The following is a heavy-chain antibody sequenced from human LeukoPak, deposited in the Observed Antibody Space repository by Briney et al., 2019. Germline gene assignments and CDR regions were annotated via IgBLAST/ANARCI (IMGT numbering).Heavy chain of an antibody. CDR3: AREAYDFWSGYSNWFDP. V-gene: IGHV4-59*01. D-gene: IGHD3-3*01. Sequence: PSETLSLTCTVSGGSISSYYWSWIRQPPGKGLEWIGYIYYSGSTNYNPSLKSRVTISVDASKNQFSLKLSSVTAADTAVYYCAREAYDFWSGYSNWFDPWRQGTLVTVSS. J-gene: IGHJ5*02. CDR2: IYYSGST. CDR1: GGSISSYY.